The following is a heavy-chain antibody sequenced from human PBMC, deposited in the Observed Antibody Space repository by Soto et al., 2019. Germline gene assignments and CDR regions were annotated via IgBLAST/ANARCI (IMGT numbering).Heavy chain of an antibody. V-gene: IGHV1-69*02. J-gene: IGHJ4*02. D-gene: IGHD7-27*01. CDR3: ASNSGSGYRAFDS. Sequence: QVQLVQSGAEVKSAGSSVKVSCKASGDTFNFYSINWVRQAPGLGLEWVGRVNPILSMSNYAQRFQGRVTXTXDXXTGTAYMELRSLRSEDTAIYYCASNSGSGYRAFDSWGQGALVTVSS. CDR1: GDTFNFYS. CDR2: VNPILSMS.